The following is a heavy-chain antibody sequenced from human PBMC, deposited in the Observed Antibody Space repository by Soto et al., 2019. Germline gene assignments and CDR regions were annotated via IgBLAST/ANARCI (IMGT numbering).Heavy chain of an antibody. V-gene: IGHV2-5*02. Sequence: QITLKESGPTLVKPTQTLTLTCTFSGFSLSTSGVGVGWIRQPPGKALEWLALIYWDADKRYSPSLKSRPTIAKDTHKNQWLLTMPNMDPVDTATYECAQTLPRPRRDFDYWGQGTLVTVSS. CDR2: IYWDADK. CDR1: GFSLSTSGVG. CDR3: AQTLPRPRRDFDY. J-gene: IGHJ4*02.